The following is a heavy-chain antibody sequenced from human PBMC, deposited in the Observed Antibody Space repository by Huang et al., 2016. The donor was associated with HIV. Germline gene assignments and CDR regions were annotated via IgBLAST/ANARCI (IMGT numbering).Heavy chain of an antibody. D-gene: IGHD3-22*01. CDR2: ISYEGNKQ. Sequence: QVQLVESGGGVVQPGRSLRLSCAASGFTFGSYGMHWVRQAPGRGREWEAAISYEGNKQHCAKSVGGRFTISRDNSKTTLYLQMNSPRAEDTAVYYCARDLGGYYDSSGYPDYWGQGALVTVSS. CDR1: GFTFGSYG. J-gene: IGHJ4*02. CDR3: ARDLGGYYDSSGYPDY. V-gene: IGHV3-30-3*01.